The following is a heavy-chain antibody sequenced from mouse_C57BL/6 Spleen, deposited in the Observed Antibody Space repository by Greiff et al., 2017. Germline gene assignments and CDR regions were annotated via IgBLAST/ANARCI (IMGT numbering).Heavy chain of an antibody. Sequence: EVKLVESGGDLVKPGGSLKLSCAASGFTFSSYGMSWVRQTPDKRLEWVATISSGGSYTYYPDSVKGRFTISRDNAKNTLYLQMSSLKSEDTAMYYCARDDYDPFDYWGQGTTLTVSS. D-gene: IGHD2-4*01. CDR2: ISSGGSYT. J-gene: IGHJ2*01. CDR1: GFTFSSYG. V-gene: IGHV5-6*02. CDR3: ARDDYDPFDY.